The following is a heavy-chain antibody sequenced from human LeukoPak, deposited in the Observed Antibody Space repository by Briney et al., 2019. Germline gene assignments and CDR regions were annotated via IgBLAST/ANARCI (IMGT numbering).Heavy chain of an antibody. V-gene: IGHV1-18*01. D-gene: IGHD5-12*01. CDR1: GYTFTSYG. CDR3: ARDHIVATTDDAFDI. J-gene: IGHJ3*02. CDR2: ISAYNGNT. Sequence: ASVKVSCKASGYTFTSYGISWVRQAPGHGLEWMGWISAYNGNTNYAQKLQGRVTMTTDTSTSTAYMELRSLRSDDTAVYYCARDHIVATTDDAFDIWGQGTMVTVSS.